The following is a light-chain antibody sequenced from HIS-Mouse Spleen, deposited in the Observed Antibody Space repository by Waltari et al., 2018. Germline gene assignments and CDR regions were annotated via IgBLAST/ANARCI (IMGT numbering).Light chain of an antibody. CDR2: TDS. CDR3: YSAADNNVV. J-gene: IGLJ2*01. Sequence: SYELTQPSSVSVSPGQTARNTCSGDVLANKYARWFQQKPGQAPVLVIYTDSERPSGIPERFSGSSSGTTVTLTISGAQVEDEADYYCYSAADNNVVFGGGTKLTVL. V-gene: IGLV3-27*01. CDR1: VLANKY.